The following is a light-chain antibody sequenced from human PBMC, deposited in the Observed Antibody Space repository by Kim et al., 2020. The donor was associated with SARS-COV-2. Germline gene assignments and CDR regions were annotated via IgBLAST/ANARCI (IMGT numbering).Light chain of an antibody. J-gene: IGLJ3*02. CDR2: SNN. V-gene: IGLV1-44*01. CDR3: AAWDDSLNVWA. CDR1: SSNIGVNP. Sequence: QSVLTQPPSASGTPGQTVTISCSGSSSNIGVNPVNWYQQVPAAAPKLLMYSNNKRPSGVPDRVSGSKSGASASLAISGLQSEDEAAYYCAAWDDSLNVWAFGGGTKVTVL.